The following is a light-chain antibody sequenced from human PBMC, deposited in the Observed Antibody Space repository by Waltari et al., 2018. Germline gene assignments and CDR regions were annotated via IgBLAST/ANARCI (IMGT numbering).Light chain of an antibody. Sequence: QSVLTQPPSASGTPGQRVTISCSGSSSNIGRNFVYWSQQLPGTAPKPLIYRNNRRPAGVPDRFSGCKSGTSASLAISGLRSEDEADYYCAPWDDSLSGPGVFGGGTKLTVL. CDR3: APWDDSLSGPGV. J-gene: IGLJ3*02. CDR2: RNN. V-gene: IGLV1-47*01. CDR1: SSNIGRNF.